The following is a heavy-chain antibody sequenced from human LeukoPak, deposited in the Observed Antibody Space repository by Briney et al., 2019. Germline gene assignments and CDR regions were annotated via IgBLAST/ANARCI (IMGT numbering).Heavy chain of an antibody. D-gene: IGHD1-26*01. CDR3: ARERGSYYADY. V-gene: IGHV3-11*01. CDR2: ISSSGSTI. J-gene: IGHJ4*02. Sequence: GGSLRLSCAASGLTFSDYYMSWIRQAPGKGLEWVSYISSSGSTIYYADSVKGRFTISRGNAKNSLYLQMNSLRAEDTAVYYCARERGSYYADYWGQGTLVTVSS. CDR1: GLTFSDYY.